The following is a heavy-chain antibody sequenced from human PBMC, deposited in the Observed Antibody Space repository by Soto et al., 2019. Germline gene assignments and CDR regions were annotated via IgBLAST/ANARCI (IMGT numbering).Heavy chain of an antibody. Sequence: SETLSLTCSVSNSSISNPIYYWAWIRQPPGKGLEWIGSFFYIGNAYYNPSLKSRVTMSVDTSQNQFSLKLSFVTAADTAVYYCAGRTSLASVEIFSGGLSGYNWVDPWGRGTLVTVSS. CDR2: FFYIGNA. V-gene: IGHV4-39*01. CDR1: NSSISNPIYY. D-gene: IGHD3-3*01. CDR3: AGRTSLASVEIFSGGLSGYNWVDP. J-gene: IGHJ5*01.